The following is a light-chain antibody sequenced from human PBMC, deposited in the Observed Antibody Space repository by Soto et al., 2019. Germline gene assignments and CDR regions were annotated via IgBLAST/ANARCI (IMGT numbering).Light chain of an antibody. V-gene: IGKV3-11*01. CDR1: QSVSSY. J-gene: IGKJ2*01. CDR2: DAS. CDR3: QQRSNWPYT. Sequence: EIVLTQSPATLSLSPGDRATLSCRASQSVSSYLTWYQRKPGQAPRLLIYDASNRATGIPARFSGSGSGTDFTLTISSLEPEDFAVYYCQQRSNWPYTFGQGTKLEIK.